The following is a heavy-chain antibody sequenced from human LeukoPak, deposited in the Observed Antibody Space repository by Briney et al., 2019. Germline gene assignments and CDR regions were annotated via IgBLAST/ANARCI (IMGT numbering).Heavy chain of an antibody. CDR2: MNPNSGNT. CDR1: GGTFSSYA. J-gene: IGHJ4*02. V-gene: IGHV1-8*02. Sequence: ASVKVSCEASGGTFSSYAISWVRQAPGQGLEWMGWMNPNSGNTGYAQKFQGRVTMTRNTSISTAYMELSSLRSEDTAVYYCASQVYDILTGLASYWGQGTLVTVSS. CDR3: ASQVYDILTGLASY. D-gene: IGHD3-9*01.